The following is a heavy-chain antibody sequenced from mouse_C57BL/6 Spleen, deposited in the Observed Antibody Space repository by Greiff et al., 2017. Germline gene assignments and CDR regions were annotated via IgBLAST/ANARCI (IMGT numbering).Heavy chain of an antibody. CDR1: GYTFTSYW. D-gene: IGHD2-4*01. V-gene: IGHV1-69*01. Sequence: QVQLQQPGAELVMPGASVKLSCKASGYTFTSYWMHWVKQRPGQGLEWIGEIDPSDSYTYYNQKFKGKSTLTVDKSSSTAYMQLSSLTSEDSAVYYCARSTYDYDAGGWFAYWGQGTLVTVSA. J-gene: IGHJ3*01. CDR3: ARSTYDYDAGGWFAY. CDR2: IDPSDSYT.